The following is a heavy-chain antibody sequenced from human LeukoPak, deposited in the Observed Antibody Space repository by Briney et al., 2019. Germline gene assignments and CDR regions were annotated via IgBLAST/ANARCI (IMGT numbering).Heavy chain of an antibody. Sequence: ASVKVSCKASGYTFTSYGISWVRQAPGQGLEWMGWISGYNGETNYAQKFQGRVTMTTDTSTNTAYMELRSLRSDDTAVYYCARAHRGGSYFFDYWGQGTLVTVSS. D-gene: IGHD1-26*01. CDR1: GYTFTSYG. J-gene: IGHJ4*02. CDR2: ISGYNGET. CDR3: ARAHRGGSYFFDY. V-gene: IGHV1-18*01.